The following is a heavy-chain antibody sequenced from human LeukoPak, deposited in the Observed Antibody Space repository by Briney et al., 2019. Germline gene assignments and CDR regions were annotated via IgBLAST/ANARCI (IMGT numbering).Heavy chain of an antibody. CDR3: ARSYAIAVRLGFDI. V-gene: IGHV3-9*01. J-gene: IGHJ3*02. CDR1: GFTFDDYA. Sequence: SLRLSCAASGFTFDDYAMHWVRQAPGKGLEWVSGISWNSGSIGYADSVKGRFTISRDNAKNSLYLQMNSLRAEDTALYYCARSYAIAVRLGFDIWGQGTMVTVSS. CDR2: ISWNSGSI. D-gene: IGHD6-19*01.